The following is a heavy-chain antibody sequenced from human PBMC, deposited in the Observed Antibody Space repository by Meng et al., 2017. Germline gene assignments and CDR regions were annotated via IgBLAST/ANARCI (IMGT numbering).Heavy chain of an antibody. CDR2: ISAYNGNT. Sequence: ASVKVSCKASGYTFTSYGISWVRQAPGQGLEWMGWISAYNGNTNYAQKLQGRVTMTTDTSTSTAYMELSSLRSEDTAVYYCAADPTYYYDSSGYQPSGYWGQGTLVTVSS. CDR1: GYTFTSYG. D-gene: IGHD3-22*01. V-gene: IGHV1-18*01. CDR3: AADPTYYYDSSGYQPSGY. J-gene: IGHJ4*02.